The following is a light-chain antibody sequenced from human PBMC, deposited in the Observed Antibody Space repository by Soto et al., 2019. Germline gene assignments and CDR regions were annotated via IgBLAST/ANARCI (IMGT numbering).Light chain of an antibody. J-gene: IGKJ2*01. V-gene: IGKV4-1*01. CDR2: WAS. CDR3: QQYLNTPYT. Sequence: DIVMTQSPDSLAVSLGERATINCKSSQSVLYSSNNKNYLAWYQQKPRQPPKLLIYWASTRESGVPDRFSGSGSGTDFTLTISSLQAEDVAVYYYQQYLNTPYTSGQGTKLEIK. CDR1: QSVLYSSNNKNY.